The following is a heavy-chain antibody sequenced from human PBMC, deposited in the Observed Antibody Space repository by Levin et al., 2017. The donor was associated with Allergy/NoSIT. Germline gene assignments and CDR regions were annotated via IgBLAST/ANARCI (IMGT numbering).Heavy chain of an antibody. CDR3: TTYSSSWYYFDY. V-gene: IGHV3-15*01. Sequence: GGSLRLSCAASGITFSNAWMSWARQAPGKGLEWVGRIKSKTDGGTTEYAAPVKGRFTISRDDSKNTLYLQMKSPKTEDTAVYFCTTYSSSWYYFDYWGQGTLVTVS. CDR1: GITFSNAW. CDR2: IKSKTDGGTT. J-gene: IGHJ4*02. D-gene: IGHD6-13*01.